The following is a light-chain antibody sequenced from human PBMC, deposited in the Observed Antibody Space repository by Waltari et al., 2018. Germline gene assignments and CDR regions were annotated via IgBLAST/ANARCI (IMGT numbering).Light chain of an antibody. CDR1: SSNIGAGYD. J-gene: IGLJ3*02. V-gene: IGLV1-40*01. CDR2: GNS. Sequence: QSVLTQPPSVSGAPGQRVTISCTGSSSNIGAGYDVPWYQQLPGTAPKLPIYGNSNRPSGVPYRFSGSKSGTSASLAITGLQAEDEADYYCQSYDSSLSGWVFGGGTKLTVL. CDR3: QSYDSSLSGWV.